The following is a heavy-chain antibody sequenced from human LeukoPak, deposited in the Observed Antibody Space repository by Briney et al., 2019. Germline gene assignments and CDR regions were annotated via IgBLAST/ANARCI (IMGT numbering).Heavy chain of an antibody. Sequence: SETLSLTCTVSGASISRYYWSWVRQPPGKGLEWIGFIYSSGSTTYNPSLKSRVTMSVDTSKNQFSLKLSSVTAADTAVYYCARNSRGTEYFDYWGQGTLVTVSS. CDR2: IYSSGST. CDR1: GASISRYY. J-gene: IGHJ4*02. D-gene: IGHD6-13*01. CDR3: ARNSRGTEYFDY. V-gene: IGHV4-59*01.